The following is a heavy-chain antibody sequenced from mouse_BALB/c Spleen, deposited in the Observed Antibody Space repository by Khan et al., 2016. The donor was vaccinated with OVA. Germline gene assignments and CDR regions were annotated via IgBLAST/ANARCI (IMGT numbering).Heavy chain of an antibody. D-gene: IGHD2-12*01. J-gene: IGHJ3*01. CDR3: ASPGISSAWLTY. CDR2: INPSTGYT. Sequence: VQLQQSGAELAKPGASVKMSCKASGYTFTSYWMHWVKQRPGQGLEWIGYINPSTGYTEYNQRFKDKATLTADKSSSTAYMQLSSLTYEESAVYYCASPGISSAWLTYWGQGTLVTVSA. V-gene: IGHV1-7*01. CDR1: GYTFTSYW.